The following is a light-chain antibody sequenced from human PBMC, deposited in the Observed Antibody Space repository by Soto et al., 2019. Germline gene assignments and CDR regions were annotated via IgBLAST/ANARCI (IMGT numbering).Light chain of an antibody. CDR2: DVS. CDR3: SPYTPINASGV. CDR1: SSDVGGYNY. Sequence: QSALTQPASVSGSPGQSITISCTGTSSDVGGYNYVSWYQQHPGKAPKLMIFDVSNRPSGVSNRFSGSKSGNTASLTISGLQAEDQADYYCSPYTPINASGVFGGTTKLNVL. J-gene: IGLJ2*01. V-gene: IGLV2-14*03.